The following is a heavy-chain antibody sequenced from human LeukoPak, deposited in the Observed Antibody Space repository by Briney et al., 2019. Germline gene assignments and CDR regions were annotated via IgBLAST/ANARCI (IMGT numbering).Heavy chain of an antibody. CDR2: INHSGTT. CDR3: ARFSRGVGAAPDY. Sequence: GSLRLSCAASGFTFSSYAMSWVRQAPGKGLEWIGEINHSGTTNYNPSLKSRVTMSLDTSKNQFSLKLNSVTAADTAVYHCARFSRGVGAAPDYWGQGTLVTVSS. D-gene: IGHD2-15*01. J-gene: IGHJ4*02. V-gene: IGHV4-34*01. CDR1: GFTFSSYA.